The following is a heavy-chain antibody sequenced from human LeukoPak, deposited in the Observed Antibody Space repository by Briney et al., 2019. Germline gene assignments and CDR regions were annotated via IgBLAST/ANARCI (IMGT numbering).Heavy chain of an antibody. CDR3: AKILRMIVVEQIDQ. Sequence: GGSLRLSCTASGFTFGDYAMSWVRQAPGKGLEWVAVISYDGSNKYYADSVKGRFIISRDNSKNTLCLQMNSLRAEDTAVYYCAKILRMIVVEQIDQWGQGTLVTVSS. D-gene: IGHD3-22*01. J-gene: IGHJ4*02. V-gene: IGHV3-30*18. CDR1: GFTFGDYA. CDR2: ISYDGSNK.